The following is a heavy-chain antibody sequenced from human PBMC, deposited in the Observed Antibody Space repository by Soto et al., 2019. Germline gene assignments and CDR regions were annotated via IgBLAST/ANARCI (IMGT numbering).Heavy chain of an antibody. CDR2: ISYDGSNK. V-gene: IGHV3-30*18. CDR3: AKARYCSSTSCFGESMDV. D-gene: IGHD2-2*01. J-gene: IGHJ6*02. CDR1: GFTFSSYG. Sequence: QVQLVESGGGVVQPGRSLRLSCAASGFTFSSYGMHWVRQAPGKGLEWVAVISYDGSNKYYADSVKGRFTISRDNSKNTLYLQMNSLRAEDTAVYYCAKARYCSSTSCFGESMDVWGQGTTVTVSS.